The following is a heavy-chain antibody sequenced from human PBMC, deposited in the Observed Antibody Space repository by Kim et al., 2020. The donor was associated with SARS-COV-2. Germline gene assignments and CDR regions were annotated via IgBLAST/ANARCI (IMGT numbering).Heavy chain of an antibody. V-gene: IGHV5-51*01. Sequence: YSPSFQGQVTISADKSISTAYLQWSSLTASDTAMYYCARHGYYYDSSVDYWGQGTLVTVSS. CDR3: ARHGYYYDSSVDY. J-gene: IGHJ4*02. D-gene: IGHD3-22*01.